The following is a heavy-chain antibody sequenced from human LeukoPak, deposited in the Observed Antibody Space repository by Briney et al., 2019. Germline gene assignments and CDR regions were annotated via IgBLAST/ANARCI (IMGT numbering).Heavy chain of an antibody. J-gene: IGHJ4*02. CDR2: INHSGST. CDR3: ARVKRAHIVVVPAATVRRGGYFDY. V-gene: IGHV4-34*01. Sequence: SETLSLTRAVYGGSFSGYYWSWIRQPPGKGLEWIGEINHSGSTNYNPSLKSRVTISVDTSKNQFSLKLSSVTAADTAVNYCARVKRAHIVVVPAATVRRGGYFDYWGQGTLVTVSS. D-gene: IGHD2-2*01. CDR1: GGSFSGYY.